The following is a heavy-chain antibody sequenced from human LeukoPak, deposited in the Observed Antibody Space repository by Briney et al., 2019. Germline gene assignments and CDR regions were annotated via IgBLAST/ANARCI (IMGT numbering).Heavy chain of an antibody. Sequence: SVKVSCKASGGTFSSYAISWVRQAPGQGLEWMGGIIPIFGTANYAQKFQGRVTITTDESTSTAYMELNSLRSEDTAVYYCASGGDLSGDYVAFWSYCGQGTLVTVSS. J-gene: IGHJ4*02. V-gene: IGHV1-69*05. CDR1: GGTFSSYA. CDR3: ASGGDLSGDYVAFWSY. CDR2: IIPIFGTA. D-gene: IGHD4-17*01.